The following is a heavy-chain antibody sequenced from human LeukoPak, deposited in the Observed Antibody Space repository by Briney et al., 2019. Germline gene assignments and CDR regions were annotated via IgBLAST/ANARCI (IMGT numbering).Heavy chain of an antibody. CDR3: AKTLYIAAAPGGLDY. CDR2: INPKNAAT. D-gene: IGHD6-13*01. J-gene: IGHJ4*02. V-gene: IGHV1-2*02. Sequence: ASVKVSCKISGDTLSQLTIHWVRQVPGQGLEWMGWINPKNAATNYAQKFQGRVTMTRDTSISTVYMELSRLRYDDTAVYYCAKTLYIAAAPGGLDYWGQGTLVTVSS. CDR1: GDTLSQLT.